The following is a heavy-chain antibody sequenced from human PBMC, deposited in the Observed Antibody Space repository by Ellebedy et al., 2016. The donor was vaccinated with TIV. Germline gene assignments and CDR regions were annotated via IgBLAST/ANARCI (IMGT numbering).Heavy chain of an antibody. V-gene: IGHV3-23*01. CDR3: ARGPGIAVAG. D-gene: IGHD6-19*01. CDR2: FRHHDDSK. J-gene: IGHJ4*02. Sequence: GGSLRLXCAASGFSFSTFDMSWVRQAPGKGLEWVSVFRHHDDSKYYGDSVKGRFTISRDNSKNILYLQMNSLRAEDTAVYYCARGPGIAVAGWGQGTLVTVSS. CDR1: GFSFSTFD.